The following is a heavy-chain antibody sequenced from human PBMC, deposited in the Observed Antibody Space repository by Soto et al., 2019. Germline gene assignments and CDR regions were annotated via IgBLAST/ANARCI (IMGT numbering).Heavy chain of an antibody. J-gene: IGHJ6*02. D-gene: IGHD3-22*01. V-gene: IGHV1-46*01. CDR1: GYTFSNYE. CDR3: ARVGYSSTGTTFHYHGLDV. Sequence: ASVKVSCKASGYTFSNYETIWVRQAPGQGLESMGIIYPRGGTTIYAQKFQGRVTMTRDTSTHTFYMELSSLRSEDTAMYYCARVGYSSTGTTFHYHGLDVWGQGTTVTVSS. CDR2: IYPRGGTT.